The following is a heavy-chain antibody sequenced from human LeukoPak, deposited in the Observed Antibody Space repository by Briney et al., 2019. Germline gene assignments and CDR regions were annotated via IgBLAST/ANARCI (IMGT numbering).Heavy chain of an antibody. D-gene: IGHD3-22*01. Sequence: ASETLSLTCAVYVGSFIGYYCSWIRQPPGKGLEWIGEINHSGSTNYNPSLKSRVTISVDTSKNQFSLKLSSVTAADTAVYYCARDTQRKWLSDQTEGTFDYWGQGTLVTVSS. CDR2: INHSGST. CDR3: ARDTQRKWLSDQTEGTFDY. V-gene: IGHV4-34*01. CDR1: VGSFIGYY. J-gene: IGHJ4*02.